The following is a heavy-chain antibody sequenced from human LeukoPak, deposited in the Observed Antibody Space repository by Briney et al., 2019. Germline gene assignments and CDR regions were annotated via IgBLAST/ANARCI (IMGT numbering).Heavy chain of an antibody. CDR2: IKQDGSEK. V-gene: IGHV3-7*01. CDR1: GFTFSSYW. Sequence: PGGSLRLSCAASGFTFSSYWMSWVRQAPGKGLEWVANIKQDGSEKYYVDSVKGRFTISRDNAKNSLYLQMNSLRAEDTAVYYCARWIYYGSGSYSDYWGQGTLVTVSS. J-gene: IGHJ4*02. CDR3: ARWIYYGSGSYSDY. D-gene: IGHD3-10*01.